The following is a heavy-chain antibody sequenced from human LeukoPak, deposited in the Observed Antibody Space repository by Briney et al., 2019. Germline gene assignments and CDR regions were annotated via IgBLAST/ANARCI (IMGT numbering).Heavy chain of an antibody. V-gene: IGHV1-2*02. CDR3: ARDSHCSDDNCYEYFPH. J-gene: IGHJ1*01. CDR2: INPNSGGT. Sequence: GASVKVSCKASGYTFTGYYMHWVRQAPGQGLEWMGWINPNSGGTNYAQKFQGRLIMTRDTSIDTAYMELSGLTSDDTAVYYCARDSHCSDDNCYEYFPHWGQGTLVTVSS. CDR1: GYTFTGYY. D-gene: IGHD2-15*01.